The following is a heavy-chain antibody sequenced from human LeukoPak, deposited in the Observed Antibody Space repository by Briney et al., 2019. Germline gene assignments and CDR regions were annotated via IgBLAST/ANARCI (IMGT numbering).Heavy chain of an antibody. Sequence: SETLSLTCAVSGDSISSGYYWGWIRQPPGKGLEWIGSIYHVGRIYYNPSLKSRVTISVDTSKNQFSLKLSSVTAADTAVFYCARDKTTFGSNNWFDPWGQGTLVTVSS. D-gene: IGHD2/OR15-2a*01. CDR2: IYHVGRI. J-gene: IGHJ5*02. V-gene: IGHV4-38-2*02. CDR3: ARDKTTFGSNNWFDP. CDR1: GDSISSGYY.